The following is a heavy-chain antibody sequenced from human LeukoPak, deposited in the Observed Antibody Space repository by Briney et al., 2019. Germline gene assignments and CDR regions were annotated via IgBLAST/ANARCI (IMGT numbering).Heavy chain of an antibody. D-gene: IGHD5-18*01. CDR2: IGSDGDGT. Sequence: PGGSLRLSCAASGFTFSTFAMHWVRQAPGKGLEYVSAIGSDGDGTYYANSVKGRFTISRDNSNNTLYLQMGSLRAEDTAVYYCARDYGYDYWGQGTLVTVSS. CDR3: ARDYGYDY. CDR1: GFTFSTFA. J-gene: IGHJ4*02. V-gene: IGHV3-64*01.